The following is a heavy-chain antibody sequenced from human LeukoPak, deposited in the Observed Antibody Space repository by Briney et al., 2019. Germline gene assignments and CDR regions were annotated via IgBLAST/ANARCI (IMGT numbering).Heavy chain of an antibody. CDR3: ARTSNIHGGFYMDV. D-gene: IGHD2-2*02. V-gene: IGHV4-31*03. CDR2: ISYTGRT. Sequence: SQTLSLTCTVSDDSISSGGFYWSWIRQPPGTGLEWIGYISYTGRTNSNPSLKSRVTISGDTSKNRFSLKGSSVTAADTALYYCARTSNIHGGFYMDVWGKGATVIVSS. CDR1: DDSISSGGFY. J-gene: IGHJ6*03.